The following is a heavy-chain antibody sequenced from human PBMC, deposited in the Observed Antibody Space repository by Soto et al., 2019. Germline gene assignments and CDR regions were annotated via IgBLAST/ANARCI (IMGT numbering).Heavy chain of an antibody. J-gene: IGHJ1*01. CDR3: ARDGQMWGSGFPFLH. D-gene: IGHD3-22*01. Sequence: SETLSLTCTVSGGSISSYYWSWIRQPPGKGLEWIGYIYYSGSTNYNPSLKSRVTISVDTSKNQFSLKLSSVTAADTAVYYCARDGQMWGSGFPFLHCGQGTLVTLSS. CDR2: IYYSGST. V-gene: IGHV4-59*01. CDR1: GGSISSYY.